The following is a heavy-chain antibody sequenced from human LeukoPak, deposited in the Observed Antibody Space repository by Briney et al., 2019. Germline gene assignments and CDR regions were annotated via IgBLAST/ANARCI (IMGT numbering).Heavy chain of an antibody. V-gene: IGHV3-30*02. Sequence: GGSLRLSCAASGFTFSSYGMHWVRQAPGKGLEWVAFILYDGSNKYYADSVKGRFTISRDNSKNTLYLQMNSLRAEDTAVYYCAKGRDSMVDYWGQGTLVTVSS. CDR2: ILYDGSNK. J-gene: IGHJ4*02. CDR1: GFTFSSYG. CDR3: AKGRDSMVDY. D-gene: IGHD2-15*01.